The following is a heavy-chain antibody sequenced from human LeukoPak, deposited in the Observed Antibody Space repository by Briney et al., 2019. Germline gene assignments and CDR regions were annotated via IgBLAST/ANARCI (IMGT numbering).Heavy chain of an antibody. V-gene: IGHV7-4-1*02. D-gene: IGHD2-15*01. CDR3: ARSARTVVAASDY. Sequence: ASVKVSCKASGYTFTSYGISWVRQAPGQGLEWMGWINTNTGNPTYAQGFTGRFVFSLDTSVSTAYLQISSLKAEDTAVYYCARSARTVVAASDYWGQGTLVTVSS. CDR2: INTNTGNP. J-gene: IGHJ4*02. CDR1: GYTFTSYG.